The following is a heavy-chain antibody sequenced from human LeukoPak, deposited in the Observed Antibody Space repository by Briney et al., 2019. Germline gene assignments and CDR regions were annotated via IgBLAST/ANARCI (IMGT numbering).Heavy chain of an antibody. CDR3: AKDAGTTGTMSFDY. CDR1: GGSISSDY. CDR2: IYYSGST. J-gene: IGHJ4*02. Sequence: SSETLSLTCSVSGGSISSDYWSWIRQPPGKGLEWIGYIYYSGSTNYNPSLKSRVTISVDTSKNQFSLKLSSATAADTAVYYCAKDAGTTGTMSFDYWGQGTLVSVSS. D-gene: IGHD1-1*01. V-gene: IGHV4-59*12.